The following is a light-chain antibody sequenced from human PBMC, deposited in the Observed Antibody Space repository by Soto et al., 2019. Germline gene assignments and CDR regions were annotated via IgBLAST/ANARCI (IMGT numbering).Light chain of an antibody. J-gene: IGLJ3*02. V-gene: IGLV1-44*01. CDR1: HSNIGSNT. CDR2: GND. Sequence: QFVLTQPPSASGTPGQRVTISCSGRHSNIGSNTVNWYQHLPGTAPRLLIYGNDQRPLGVPARLSGSKSVTSASLAISGLQSEDEADYYCEAWDDSLNGWVFGGGTKVTVL. CDR3: EAWDDSLNGWV.